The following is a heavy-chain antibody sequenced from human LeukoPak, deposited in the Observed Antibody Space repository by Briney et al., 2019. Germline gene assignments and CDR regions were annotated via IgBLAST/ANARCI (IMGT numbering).Heavy chain of an antibody. Sequence: GGSLRLSCAASGFTFSSYAMSWVRQAPGKGLEWVANIKQDGSEKYYVDSVKGRFTISRDNAKNSLYLQMNSLRAEDTAVYYCANGPHYNILTGFYKVRSHLDYWGQGTLVTVSS. CDR2: IKQDGSEK. J-gene: IGHJ4*02. V-gene: IGHV3-7*01. CDR1: GFTFSSYA. CDR3: ANGPHYNILTGFYKVRSHLDY. D-gene: IGHD3-9*01.